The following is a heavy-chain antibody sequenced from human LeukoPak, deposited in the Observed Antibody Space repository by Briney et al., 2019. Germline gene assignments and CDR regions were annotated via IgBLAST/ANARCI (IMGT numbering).Heavy chain of an antibody. CDR1: GGSISSYY. Sequence: PSETLSLTCTVSGGSISSYYWSWIRQPPGKGLEWIGYIYYSESTNYNPSLKSRVTISVDTSKNQFSLKLSSVTAADTAVYYCARGQYYYDSSGYRVGSWFDPWGQGTLVTVSS. CDR3: ARGQYYYDSSGYRVGSWFDP. D-gene: IGHD3-22*01. CDR2: IYYSEST. V-gene: IGHV4-59*01. J-gene: IGHJ5*02.